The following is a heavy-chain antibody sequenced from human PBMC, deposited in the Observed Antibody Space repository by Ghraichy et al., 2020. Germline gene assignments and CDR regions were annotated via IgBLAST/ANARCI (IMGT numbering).Heavy chain of an antibody. J-gene: IGHJ4*02. V-gene: IGHV4-30-4*01. CDR1: GGSISSGAYY. Sequence: SQSLSLTCTVSGGSISSGAYYWSWLRQPPGKGLEWIGYIYDSGSTYYNPSLKSRVTISVDTSKNQFSLKLSSVTAADTAGYYCARDHGDYVFDYWGQGTLVTVSS. CDR2: IYDSGST. CDR3: ARDHGDYVFDY. D-gene: IGHD4-17*01.